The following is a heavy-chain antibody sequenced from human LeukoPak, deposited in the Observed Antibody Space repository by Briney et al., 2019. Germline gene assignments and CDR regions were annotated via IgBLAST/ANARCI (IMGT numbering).Heavy chain of an antibody. CDR1: GFTFSSYG. V-gene: IGHV3-30*18. D-gene: IGHD3-10*01. Sequence: GGSLRLSCAASGFTFSSYGMHWVRQAPGKGLEWVAFISDDGSNKYYADSVKGRFTVSRDNSKNTLYLQMNNLRAEDAAVYYCAKEGRWFGELSADYWGQGTLVIVSS. CDR3: AKEGRWFGELSADY. CDR2: ISDDGSNK. J-gene: IGHJ4*02.